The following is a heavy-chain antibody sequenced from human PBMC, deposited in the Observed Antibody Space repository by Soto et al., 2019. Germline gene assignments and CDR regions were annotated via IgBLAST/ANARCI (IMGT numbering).Heavy chain of an antibody. V-gene: IGHV1-46*01. D-gene: IGHD3-10*01. CDR2: IHASADGT. Sequence: GASVKVSCKASGSSFISYYIHWVRQAPGQGLEWMGVIHASADGTTSAQKFQGRLAMTRDTSTSTVYMELSSLRSDDTAVYYCARDTLSGFFLDWGQGTLVTVSS. CDR1: GSSFISYY. CDR3: ARDTLSGFFLD. J-gene: IGHJ4*02.